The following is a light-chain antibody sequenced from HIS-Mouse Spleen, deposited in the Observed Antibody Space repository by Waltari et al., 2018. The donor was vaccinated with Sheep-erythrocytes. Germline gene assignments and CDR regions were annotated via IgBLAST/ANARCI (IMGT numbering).Light chain of an antibody. V-gene: IGKV1-9*01. J-gene: IGKJ3*01. Sequence: DIQLTQSPSFLSASVGDRVTITCRASQGISSYLAWYQQKPGKAPKLLIYAASTLQSGVPSRCSGSGSGTEFTLTISSLQPEDFATYYCQQLNSYPPAFGPGTKVDIK. CDR3: QQLNSYPPA. CDR2: AAS. CDR1: QGISSY.